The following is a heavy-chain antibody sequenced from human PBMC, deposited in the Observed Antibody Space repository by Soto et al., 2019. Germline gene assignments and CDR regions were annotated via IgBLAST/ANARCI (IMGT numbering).Heavy chain of an antibody. J-gene: IGHJ6*02. D-gene: IGHD2-2*01. CDR2: INHSGST. CDR3: ARFVAAANYYYYGMDV. CDR1: GGSFSGYY. Sequence: PSETLSLTCAVYGGSFSGYYWSWIRQPPGKGLEWIGEINHSGSTNYNPSLKGRVTISVDTSKNQFSLKLSSVTAADTAVYYCARFVAAANYYYYGMDVWSQGTTVTVSS. V-gene: IGHV4-34*01.